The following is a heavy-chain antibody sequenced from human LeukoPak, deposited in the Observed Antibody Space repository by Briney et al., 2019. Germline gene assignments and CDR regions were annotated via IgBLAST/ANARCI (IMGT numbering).Heavy chain of an antibody. D-gene: IGHD2/OR15-2a*01. CDR1: GFTLSNSW. CDR3: ARAARADCTSPTCHSWLAP. J-gene: IGHJ5*02. Sequence: PGGSLRLPCAASGFTLSNSWIHWVRQAPGKGLVWVSRINSDGSTTTYADSVKGRFTISRDNAKNTLYLQMNSLRAEDTAVYYCARAARADCTSPTCHSWLAPWGQGTQVTVSS. CDR2: INSDGSTT. V-gene: IGHV3-74*01.